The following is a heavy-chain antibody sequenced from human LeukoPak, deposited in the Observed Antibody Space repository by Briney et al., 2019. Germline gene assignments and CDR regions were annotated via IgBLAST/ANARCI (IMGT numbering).Heavy chain of an antibody. Sequence: GASVKVSCKASGYTFTSYYMHWVRQAPGQGLEWMGGIIPIFGTANYAQKFQGRVTITADESTSTAYMELSSLRSEDTAVYYCARGSRPVYNLLTGKRYFDYWGQGTLLTVSS. CDR3: ARGSRPVYNLLTGKRYFDY. CDR1: GYTFTSYY. V-gene: IGHV1-69*13. CDR2: IIPIFGTA. J-gene: IGHJ4*02. D-gene: IGHD3-9*01.